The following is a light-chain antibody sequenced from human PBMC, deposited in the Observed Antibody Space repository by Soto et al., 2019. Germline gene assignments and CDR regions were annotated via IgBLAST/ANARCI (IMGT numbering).Light chain of an antibody. CDR2: GAS. CDR3: QQYGRSLLT. V-gene: IGKV3-20*01. J-gene: IGKJ4*01. Sequence: LVLPQSPGTLSLFPGERAPLSCRASQSVSSSYLAWYQQKPGQAPRLLIYGASSRATGIPDRFSGSGSGTDFTLTISRLEPEDFAVYYCQQYGRSLLTFGGGTKVDIK. CDR1: QSVSSSY.